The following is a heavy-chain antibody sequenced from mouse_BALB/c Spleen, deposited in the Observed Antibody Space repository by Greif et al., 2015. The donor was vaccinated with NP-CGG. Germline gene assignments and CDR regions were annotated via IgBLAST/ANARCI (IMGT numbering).Heavy chain of an antibody. V-gene: IGHV1-7*01. J-gene: IGHJ2*01. CDR2: INPSTGYT. D-gene: IGHD2-3*01. CDR3: AIYDVYYFDY. CDR1: GYTFTSYW. Sequence: VQGVESGAELAKPGASVKMSCKASGYTFTSYWMHWVKQRPGQGLEWIGYINPSTGYTEYNQKFKDKATLTADKSSSTAYMQLSSLTSEDSAFYYCAIYDVYYFDYWCQGTTLTVSS.